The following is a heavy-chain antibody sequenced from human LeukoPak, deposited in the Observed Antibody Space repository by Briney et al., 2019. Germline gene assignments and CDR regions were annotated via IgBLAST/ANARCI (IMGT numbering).Heavy chain of an antibody. CDR1: GGSISSYY. CDR2: IYYSGST. D-gene: IGHD3-22*01. J-gene: IGHJ4*02. CDR3: ARVDYYDSSGDNSFDY. V-gene: IGHV4-59*01. Sequence: PSETLSLTCTVSGGSISSYYWSWIRQPPGKGLEWIGYIYYSGSTNYNPSLKSRVTISVDTSKNQFSLKLSSVTAADTAVYYCARVDYYDSSGDNSFDYWGQGTLVTASS.